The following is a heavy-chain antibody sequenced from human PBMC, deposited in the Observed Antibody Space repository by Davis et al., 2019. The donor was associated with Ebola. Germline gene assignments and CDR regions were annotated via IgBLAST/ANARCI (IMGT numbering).Heavy chain of an antibody. V-gene: IGHV3-7*01. CDR1: GVMFSRYW. CDR3: ARDYYDNSGDGFDI. J-gene: IGHJ3*02. CDR2: IKEDGSAT. D-gene: IGHD3-22*01. Sequence: ESLKLSCAASGVMFSRYWMSWVRQAPGKGLEWVANIKEDGSATNYVDSVKGRFTISRDNAKKSLYLQLNSLRADDTAMYYCARDYYDNSGDGFDIWGQGTMVTVSS.